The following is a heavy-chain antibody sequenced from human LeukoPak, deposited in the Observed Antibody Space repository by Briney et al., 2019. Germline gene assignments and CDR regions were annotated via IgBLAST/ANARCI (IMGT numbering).Heavy chain of an antibody. Sequence: GGALRLSCAASGFTFSTYGMHWVRQAPGKGLEWVAVIWYDGINTFYGDSVKGLFTISRDNSKNTLYLQMNSRRAEDTAVYYCASVHYSNYVLEYWGQGTLVTVSS. CDR1: GFTFSTYG. V-gene: IGHV3-33*01. CDR2: IWYDGINT. J-gene: IGHJ4*02. CDR3: ASVHYSNYVLEY. D-gene: IGHD4-11*01.